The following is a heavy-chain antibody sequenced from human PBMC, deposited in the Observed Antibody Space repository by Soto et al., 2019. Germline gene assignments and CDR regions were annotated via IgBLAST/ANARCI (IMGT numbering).Heavy chain of an antibody. CDR1: GGTFSSYA. D-gene: IGHD3-16*01. V-gene: IGHV1-69*13. J-gene: IGHJ6*02. CDR2: IIPIFGTA. CDR3: ARDLPNTFYYYGMDV. Sequence: ASVKVSCKASGGTFSSYAISWVRQAPGQGLEWMGGIIPIFGTANYAQKFQGRVTITADESTSTAYMELSSLRPEDTAVYYCARDLPNTFYYYGMDVWGQGTTVTVSS.